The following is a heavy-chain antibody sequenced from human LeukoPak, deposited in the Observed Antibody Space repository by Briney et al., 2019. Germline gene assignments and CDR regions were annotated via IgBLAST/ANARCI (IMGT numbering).Heavy chain of an antibody. CDR3: ARGALTPFSSGWSVDTSYFDY. D-gene: IGHD6-19*01. V-gene: IGHV1-8*01. CDR1: GYTFTSYD. CDR2: MNPNSGNT. J-gene: IGHJ4*02. Sequence: GASVKVSCKASGYTFTSYDINWVRQATGQGLEWMGWMNPNSGNTGYAQKFQGRVTMTRNTSISTAYMELSSLRSEDTALYYCARGALTPFSSGWSVDTSYFDYWGQGTLVTVSS.